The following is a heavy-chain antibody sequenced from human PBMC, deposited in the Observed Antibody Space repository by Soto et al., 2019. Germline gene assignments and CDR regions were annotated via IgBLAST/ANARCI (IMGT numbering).Heavy chain of an antibody. CDR2: ISYDGSNK. V-gene: IGHV3-30*18. CDR1: GFTFSSYG. D-gene: IGHD6-13*01. Sequence: QVQLVESGGGVVQPGRSLRLSCAASGFTFSSYGMHWVRQAPGKGLEWVSVISYDGSNKYYADYVKGRFTISRDNSKNTLYLQMNSLRAEDTAVYYCAKVSSIAAAGPYFDYWGQGTLVTVSS. CDR3: AKVSSIAAAGPYFDY. J-gene: IGHJ4*02.